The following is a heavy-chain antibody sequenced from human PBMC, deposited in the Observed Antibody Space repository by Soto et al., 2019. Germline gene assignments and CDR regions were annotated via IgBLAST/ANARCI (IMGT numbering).Heavy chain of an antibody. Sequence: VGSLRLSCAASGFIFSNSGMHWVRQVPGKGLEWVAVISFDGSHEHYADSVGGRFTISRDNSKNTVSLQMNSLRAEDTAVYYCSKDLGFYGSGSFYYYFYGMDVWGQGTTVTVSS. J-gene: IGHJ6*02. CDR2: ISFDGSHE. CDR3: SKDLGFYGSGSFYYYFYGMDV. V-gene: IGHV3-30*18. D-gene: IGHD3-10*01. CDR1: GFIFSNSG.